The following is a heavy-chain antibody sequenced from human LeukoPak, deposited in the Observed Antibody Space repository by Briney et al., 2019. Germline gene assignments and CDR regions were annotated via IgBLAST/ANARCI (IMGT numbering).Heavy chain of an antibody. CDR3: AKVIVVVVAATRGFDY. V-gene: IGHV3-23*01. Sequence: PGGSLRLSCAASGFTFSSYAMSWVRQAPGKGLEWVSAISGSGGSTYYADSVKGRFTISRDNSKNTLYLQMNSLRAEDTAVYYCAKVIVVVVAATRGFDYWGRGTLVTVSS. CDR2: ISGSGGST. CDR1: GFTFSSYA. J-gene: IGHJ4*02. D-gene: IGHD2-15*01.